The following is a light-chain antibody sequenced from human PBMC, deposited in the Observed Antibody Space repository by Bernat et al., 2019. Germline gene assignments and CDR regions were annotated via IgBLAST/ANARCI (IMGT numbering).Light chain of an antibody. CDR1: QAIGNY. Sequence: DIQMTQSPSSLSASVGDRVTITCRASQAIGNYFAWYQQKPGKVPKLLIYDASTLQSGVPSRFSAIGSGTDFTITISSLQPEDVANYYCQSFNRAPLTFGGGTKVEI. V-gene: IGKV1-27*01. CDR3: QSFNRAPLT. J-gene: IGKJ4*01. CDR2: DAS.